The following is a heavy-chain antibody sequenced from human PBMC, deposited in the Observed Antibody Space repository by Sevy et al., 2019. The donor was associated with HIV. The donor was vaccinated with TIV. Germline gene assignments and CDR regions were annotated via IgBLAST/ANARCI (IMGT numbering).Heavy chain of an antibody. CDR3: ARGEGYCSSTSCYYYYGMDV. CDR1: GGSFSGYY. CDR2: INHSGST. V-gene: IGHV4-34*01. J-gene: IGHJ6*02. Sequence: SETLSLTCAVYGGSFSGYYWSWIRQPPGKGLEWIGEINHSGSTNYNPSLKSRVTISVDTSKNQFSLKLSSVTAADTGVYYCARGEGYCSSTSCYYYYGMDVWGQGTTVTVSS. D-gene: IGHD2-2*01.